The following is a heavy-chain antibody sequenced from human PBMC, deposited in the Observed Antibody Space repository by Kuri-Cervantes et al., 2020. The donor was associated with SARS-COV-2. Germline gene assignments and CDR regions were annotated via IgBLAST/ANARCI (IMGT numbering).Heavy chain of an antibody. CDR1: GGSISSYY. V-gene: IGHV4-4*07. CDR3: ARDGYGGATRY. J-gene: IGHJ4*02. Sequence: GSLRLSCTVSGGSISSYYWSWIRQPAGEGLEWIGRIYTSGSTNYNPSLKSRVTTSVDTSKNQFSLKLSSVTAADTAVYYCARDGYGGATRYWGQGTLVTVSS. CDR2: IYTSGST. D-gene: IGHD1-26*01.